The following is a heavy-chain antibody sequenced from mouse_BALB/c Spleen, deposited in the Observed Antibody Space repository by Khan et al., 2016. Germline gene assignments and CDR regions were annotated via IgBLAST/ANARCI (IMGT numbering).Heavy chain of an antibody. D-gene: IGHD2-14*01. CDR2: INTYTGEP. V-gene: IGHV9-3-1*01. CDR1: GYTFTNYG. J-gene: IGHJ3*01. Sequence: QIQLVQSGPELKKPGETVKISCKASGYTFTNYGMNWVKQAPGKGLKWMGWINTYTGEPTYADDFKGRFAFSLETSASTAYLQINNLKNEDTATYFCARMYDEFSYWGQGTLVTVSA. CDR3: ARMYDEFSY.